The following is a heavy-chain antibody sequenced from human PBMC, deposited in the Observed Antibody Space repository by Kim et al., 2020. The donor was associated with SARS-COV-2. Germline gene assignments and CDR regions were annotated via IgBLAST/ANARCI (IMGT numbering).Heavy chain of an antibody. CDR1: GFTFSSYA. CDR3: AKDLRRKSSITPYGMDV. CDR2: IWYDGSNK. Sequence: GGSLRLSCAASGFTFSSYAMHWVRQAPGKGLEWVAVIWYDGSNKYYADSVKGRFTISRDNSKNTLYLQMNSLRAEDTAVYYCAKDLRRKSSITPYGMDVWGQGTTVTVSS. V-gene: IGHV3-33*06. J-gene: IGHJ6*02. D-gene: IGHD3-10*01.